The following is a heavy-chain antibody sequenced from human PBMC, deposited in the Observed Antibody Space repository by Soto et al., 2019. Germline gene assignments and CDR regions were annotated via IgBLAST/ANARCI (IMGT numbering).Heavy chain of an antibody. D-gene: IGHD3-3*01. J-gene: IGHJ4*02. CDR3: AKDWAAAVEWLLYSDY. CDR1: GFTFSSYG. CDR2: ISDDGSNK. Sequence: QVQLVESGGGVVQPGRSLRLSCAASGFTFSSYGMHWVRQAPGKGLEWVAVISDDGSNKYYADSVKGRFTISRDNSKNSLYRQMNSLRAEDTAVYYCAKDWAAAVEWLLYSDYWGQGTLVTVSS. V-gene: IGHV3-30*18.